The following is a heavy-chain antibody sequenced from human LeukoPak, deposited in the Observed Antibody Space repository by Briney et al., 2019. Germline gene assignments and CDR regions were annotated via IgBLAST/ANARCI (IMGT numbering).Heavy chain of an antibody. CDR2: EDGGP. Sequence: ASVKVSCKVSGYTLTELSIHWVRQAPGKGLEWMGGEDGGPIYAQKFQGRVTMTEDTSTDTAYMDVSSLEDTAVYYCVSIDLDSWGQGTLVTVSS. CDR1: GYTLTELS. D-gene: IGHD3-16*02. J-gene: IGHJ4*02. CDR3: VSIDLDS. V-gene: IGHV1-24*01.